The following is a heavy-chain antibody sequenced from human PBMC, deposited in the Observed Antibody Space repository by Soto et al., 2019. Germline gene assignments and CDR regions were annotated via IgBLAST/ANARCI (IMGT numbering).Heavy chain of an antibody. CDR1: GFSLNTGGVG. CDR3: VRNWRYYGGDSYYGMDA. J-gene: IGHJ6*02. V-gene: IGHV2-5*02. CDR2: IYWDDDE. D-gene: IGHD3-10*01. Sequence: ITLKESGPTLVKPTQTLTLTCTFSGFSLNTGGVGVGWVRQPRGKAMEWLALIYWDDDERYRPSLRSRLNITKDTINNQLVLTMTNMDPEDTATYYCVRNWRYYGGDSYYGMDAWGQGTTVTVSS.